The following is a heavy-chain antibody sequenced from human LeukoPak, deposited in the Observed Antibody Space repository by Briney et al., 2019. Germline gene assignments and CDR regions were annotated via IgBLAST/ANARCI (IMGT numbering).Heavy chain of an antibody. V-gene: IGHV5-51*01. Sequence: GESLKISCKGSGYIFTSYWIGWVRQMPGKGLEWMGIIYPGDSDTRYSPSFQGQVTISADKSISTAYLQWSSLKASDTAMYYCARSERGPGSSSWYGVGYYFDYWGQGTLVTVSS. CDR2: IYPGDSDT. CDR1: GYIFTSYW. J-gene: IGHJ4*02. D-gene: IGHD6-13*01. CDR3: ARSERGPGSSSWYGVGYYFDY.